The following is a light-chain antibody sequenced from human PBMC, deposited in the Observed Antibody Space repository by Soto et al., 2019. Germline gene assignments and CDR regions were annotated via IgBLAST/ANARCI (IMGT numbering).Light chain of an antibody. CDR1: NSNIGSNF. J-gene: IGLJ2*01. V-gene: IGLV1-51*02. Sequence: QSALTQPPSVSAAPGQKVTIFCSGSNSNIGSNFVSWYQQVPGTAPKLLVYEDHQRPSGTPVRFSGSKSGTSATLAITGLQPGDEAHYYCGTWDTSLDSGIFGGGTKLTVL. CDR2: EDH. CDR3: GTWDTSLDSGI.